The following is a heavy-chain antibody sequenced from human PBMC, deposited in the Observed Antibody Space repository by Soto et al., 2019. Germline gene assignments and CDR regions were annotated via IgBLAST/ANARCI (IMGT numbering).Heavy chain of an antibody. CDR3: AKDRENTMVRGVVDY. J-gene: IGHJ4*02. CDR2: ISYDGSNK. D-gene: IGHD3-10*01. V-gene: IGHV3-30*18. CDR1: GFTFSSYG. Sequence: QVQLVESGGGVVQPGRSLRLSCAASGFTFSSYGMHWVRQAPGKGLEWVAVISYDGSNKYYADSVKGRFTISRDNSKNTLYLQMNSLRAEDTAVYYCAKDRENTMVRGVVDYWGQGTLVTVSS.